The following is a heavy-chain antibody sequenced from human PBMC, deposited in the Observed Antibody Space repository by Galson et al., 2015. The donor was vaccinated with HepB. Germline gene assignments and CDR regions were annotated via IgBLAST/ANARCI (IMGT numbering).Heavy chain of an antibody. CDR1: GFTFGDYA. Sequence: SLRLSCAASGFTFGDYAMSWFRQAPGKGLEWVGFIRSKAYGGTTEYAASVKGRFTISRDDSKSIAYLQMNSLKTEDTAVYYCTRVWIVSSSCPLPIDYWGQGTLVTVSS. CDR3: TRVWIVSSSCPLPIDY. J-gene: IGHJ4*02. D-gene: IGHD6-13*01. CDR2: IRSKAYGGTT. V-gene: IGHV3-49*03.